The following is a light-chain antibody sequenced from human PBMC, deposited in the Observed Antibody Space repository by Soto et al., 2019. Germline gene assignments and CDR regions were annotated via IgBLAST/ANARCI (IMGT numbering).Light chain of an antibody. V-gene: IGKV4-1*01. J-gene: IGKJ2*01. CDR1: QNVLYRSSNKSY. CDR2: WAS. Sequence: DIVMTQSPDFLAVSLGERATITCKSSQNVLYRSSNKSYLAWYQQRPGQPPRLLLYWASTRESGVPDRFIGSRSETYFTLTISSLQAGDEAIYHCQQYYNTPYTFGQGTTLEIK. CDR3: QQYYNTPYT.